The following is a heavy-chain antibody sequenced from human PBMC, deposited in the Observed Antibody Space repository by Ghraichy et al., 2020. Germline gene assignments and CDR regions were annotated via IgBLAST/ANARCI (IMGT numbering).Heavy chain of an antibody. Sequence: SETLSLTCTVSGGSISSGSYYWSWIRQPARKGLEWIGRIYTSGSTNYNPSLKSRVTISVDTSKNQFSLKLSSVTAADTAVYYCARTSVVIATTVYYYYYYMDVWGKGTTVTVSS. CDR3: ARTSVVIATTVYYYYYYMDV. D-gene: IGHD2-21*01. CDR2: IYTSGST. V-gene: IGHV4-61*02. CDR1: GGSISSGSYY. J-gene: IGHJ6*03.